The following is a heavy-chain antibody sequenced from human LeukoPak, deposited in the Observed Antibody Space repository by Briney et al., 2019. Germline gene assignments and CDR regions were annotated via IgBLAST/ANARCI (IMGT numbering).Heavy chain of an antibody. D-gene: IGHD2-2*01. CDR2: ISSSSSYI. CDR1: GFTFSNYA. CDR3: ARDRGGYCSSTSCSLYFGY. J-gene: IGHJ4*02. V-gene: IGHV3-21*01. Sequence: GGCLRLSCGASGFTFSNYAMSWVRQAPGKGLEWVSSISSSSSYIYYADSVKGRFTISRDNAKNSLYLQMNSLRAEDTAEHYCARDRGGYCSSTSCSLYFGYWGQGTLVTVSS.